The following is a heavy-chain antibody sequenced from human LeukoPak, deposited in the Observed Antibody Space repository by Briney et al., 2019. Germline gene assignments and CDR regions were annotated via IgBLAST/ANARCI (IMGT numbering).Heavy chain of an antibody. J-gene: IGHJ4*02. CDR2: ISGSGTTI. CDR3: ARDRGDSIVGADFDS. CDR1: GFTFSFSA. V-gene: IGHV3-48*01. Sequence: GGSLRLSCAASGFTFSFSAMNWVRQAPGKGLEWISFISGSGTTIYYSDSVKGRFTISRDNAKNSLYLQMNGLRAEDTAVYYCARDRGDSIVGADFDSWGQGTLVTVSS. D-gene: IGHD1-26*01.